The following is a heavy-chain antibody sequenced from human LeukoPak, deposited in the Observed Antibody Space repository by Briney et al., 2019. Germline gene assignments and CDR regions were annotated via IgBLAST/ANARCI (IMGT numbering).Heavy chain of an antibody. J-gene: IGHJ3*02. CDR1: GFTFSSYW. CDR2: ISFSSSTI. D-gene: IGHD3-9*01. V-gene: IGHV3-48*01. Sequence: GGSLRLSCVASGFTFSSYWMHWVRQDPRKGLVWVSYISFSSSTIYYADSVKGRFTISRDNAKNSLYLQMNSLRAEDTAVYYCANFDYATTGGAFDIWGQGTTVTVSS. CDR3: ANFDYATTGGAFDI.